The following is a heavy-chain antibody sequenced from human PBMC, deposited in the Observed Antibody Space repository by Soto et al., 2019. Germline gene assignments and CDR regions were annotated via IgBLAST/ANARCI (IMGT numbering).Heavy chain of an antibody. Sequence: VQLLDSGGGLVQPGGSLRLSCAASGFTFSIYAMTWVRQAPGKGLEWVSSVSGDGGDSYYADSVKGRFTISRDNSKNTLYLQMNSLSAEDTAVYYCASGGCKGGSCDFDYWGQGTLVTVSS. J-gene: IGHJ4*02. CDR1: GFTFSIYA. CDR2: VSGDGGDS. D-gene: IGHD2-15*01. CDR3: ASGGCKGGSCDFDY. V-gene: IGHV3-23*01.